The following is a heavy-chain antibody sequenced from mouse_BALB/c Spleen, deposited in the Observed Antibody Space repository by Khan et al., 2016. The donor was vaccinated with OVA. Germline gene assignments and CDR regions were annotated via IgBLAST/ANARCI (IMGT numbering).Heavy chain of an antibody. Sequence: QIQLVQSGPELKKPGETVKISCKASGYTFTNYGMNWVKQAPGKGLKWMGWLNTYTGQPTYADDFKGRFAFSLETSASTAFLQFNNHKTEDTSTYFCERANSYWYFDVWGAGTTVTVSS. V-gene: IGHV9-3-1*01. D-gene: IGHD4-1*02. J-gene: IGHJ1*01. CDR1: GYTFTNYG. CDR3: ERANSYWYFDV. CDR2: LNTYTGQP.